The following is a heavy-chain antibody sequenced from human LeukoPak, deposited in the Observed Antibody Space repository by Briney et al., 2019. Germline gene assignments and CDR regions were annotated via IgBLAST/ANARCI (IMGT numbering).Heavy chain of an antibody. D-gene: IGHD2-2*01. CDR3: ARVLGDSSTRSLWFDP. CDR2: IYYSGST. V-gene: IGHV4-31*03. J-gene: IGHJ5*02. Sequence: SQTLSLTCTVSGGSISSGGYYWSWIRQHPGKGLEWIGYIYYSGSTYYNPSLKSRVTISVDTSKNQFSLKLSSVTAADTAVYYCARVLGDSSTRSLWFDPWGQGTLVTVSS. CDR1: GGSISSGGYY.